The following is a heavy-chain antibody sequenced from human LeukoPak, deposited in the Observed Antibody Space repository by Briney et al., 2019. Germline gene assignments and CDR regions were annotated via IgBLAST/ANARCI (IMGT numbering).Heavy chain of an antibody. V-gene: IGHV3-23*01. Sequence: GGSLRLSYAASGFTFSSYAMSWVRQAPGKGLEWVSAISGSGGSTYYADSVKGRFTISRDNSKNTLYLQMNSLRAEDTAVYYCAKEGVSTGTRRGPGDYWGQGTLVTVSS. J-gene: IGHJ4*02. CDR1: GFTFSSYA. CDR2: ISGSGGST. CDR3: AKEGVSTGTRRGPGDY. D-gene: IGHD1-7*01.